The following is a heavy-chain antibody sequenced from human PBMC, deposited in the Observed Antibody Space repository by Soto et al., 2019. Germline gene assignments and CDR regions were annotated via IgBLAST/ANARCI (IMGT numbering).Heavy chain of an antibody. CDR2: NYYSGST. V-gene: IGHV4-31*03. D-gene: IGHD3-3*01. CDR3: ARVRFLEWSVGGMDV. J-gene: IGHJ6*02. Sequence: SETLSLTCTVSGGSISSGGYYWSWIRQHPGKGLEWIGYNYYSGSTYYNPSLKSRVTISVDTSKNQFSLKLSSVTAADTAVYYCARVRFLEWSVGGMDVWGQGTTVTVSS. CDR1: GGSISSGGYY.